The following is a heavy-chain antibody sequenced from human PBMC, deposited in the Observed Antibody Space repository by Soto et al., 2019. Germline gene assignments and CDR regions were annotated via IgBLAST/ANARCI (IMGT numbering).Heavy chain of an antibody. CDR2: ISRSSDYI. Sequence: WGSLRLSCAASGFTFSSYSLNWGRHSPLKGLEWVSCISRSSDYINYADSVKGRFTISRDNAKNSLYLQMNSLRAEDTAVYYCARDRGRYDRDAFDYWGLGTLVTVSS. J-gene: IGHJ4*02. D-gene: IGHD1-26*01. CDR3: ARDRGRYDRDAFDY. CDR1: GFTFSSYS. V-gene: IGHV3-21*01.